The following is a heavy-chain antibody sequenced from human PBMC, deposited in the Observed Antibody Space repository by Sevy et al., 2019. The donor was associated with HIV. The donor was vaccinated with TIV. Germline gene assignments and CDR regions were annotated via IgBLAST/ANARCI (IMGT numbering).Heavy chain of an antibody. CDR3: ASEGDYHASGSYYSGFFDY. CDR1: GLTFSSYS. J-gene: IGHJ4*02. D-gene: IGHD3-10*01. CDR2: ISSSSSTI. V-gene: IGHV3-48*02. Sequence: GGSLRLSCAASGLTFSSYSMNWVRQAPGKGLEWVSFISSSSSTIYHADSVKGRFTISRDNAKSSLYLQMNSLRDEETAVYYCASEGDYHASGSYYSGFFDYWGQGTLVTVSS.